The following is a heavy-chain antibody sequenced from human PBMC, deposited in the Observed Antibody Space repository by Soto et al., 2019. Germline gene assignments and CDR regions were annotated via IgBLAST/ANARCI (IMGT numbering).Heavy chain of an antibody. V-gene: IGHV1-3*01. J-gene: IGHJ6*03. Sequence: QVQLVQSGAEVKKPGASVKVSCKASGYTFTSYAMHWVRQAPGQRLEWMGWINAGNGNTKYSQKFQGRVTITRDTSASTAYMELSSLRSEDTAVYYCARFPRSYCSSTSCSYYYYYYMDVWGKGTTVTVSS. D-gene: IGHD2-2*01. CDR3: ARFPRSYCSSTSCSYYYYYYMDV. CDR1: GYTFTSYA. CDR2: INAGNGNT.